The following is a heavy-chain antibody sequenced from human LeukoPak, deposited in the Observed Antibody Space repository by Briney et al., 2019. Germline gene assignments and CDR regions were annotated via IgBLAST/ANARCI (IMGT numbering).Heavy chain of an antibody. J-gene: IGHJ3*02. CDR1: GFTFNDHA. CDR3: ARASYYYDTTGLGAVDI. Sequence: GRSLRLSCAASGFTFNDHAMYWVRQAPGKGLEWVSGINWNSDNIGYADSVKGRFTISRDDAKNSLFLLMNSLRAEDTALYYCARASYYYDTTGLGAVDIWGQGTMVTVSS. CDR2: INWNSDNI. D-gene: IGHD3-22*01. V-gene: IGHV3-9*01.